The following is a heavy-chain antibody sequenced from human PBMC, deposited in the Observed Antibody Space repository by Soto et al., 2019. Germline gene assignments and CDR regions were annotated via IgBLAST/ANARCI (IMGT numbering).Heavy chain of an antibody. CDR3: AKDADIGAAGYYFDY. CDR1: GFTFSSFG. J-gene: IGHJ4*02. V-gene: IGHV3-30*18. Sequence: PGGSMKLSCAASGFTFSSFGMHCVREAPGNGLEWVAVISSVGSDKYYGDSVKGRFTIYRDNSMKKLYLQMNSIRAEDTAVYYCAKDADIGAAGYYFDYWGQGTLGTVS. CDR2: ISSVGSDK. D-gene: IGHD6-13*01.